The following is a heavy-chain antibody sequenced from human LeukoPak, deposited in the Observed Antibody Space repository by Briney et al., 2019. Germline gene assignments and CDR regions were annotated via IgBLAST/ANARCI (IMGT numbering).Heavy chain of an antibody. Sequence: GGSLRLSCAASGFTVSSNYMSWVRQAPGKGLEWVSIIYSGGSRYYADSVKGRFTISRDNSKNTLYLQMNSLRAEDTAVYYCATDPHAKYFDYWGQGTLVTVSS. CDR2: IYSGGSR. V-gene: IGHV3-53*01. D-gene: IGHD2/OR15-2a*01. CDR1: GFTVSSNY. CDR3: ATDPHAKYFDY. J-gene: IGHJ4*02.